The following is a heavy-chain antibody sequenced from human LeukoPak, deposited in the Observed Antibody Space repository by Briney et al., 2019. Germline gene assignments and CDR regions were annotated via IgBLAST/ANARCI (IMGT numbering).Heavy chain of an antibody. J-gene: IGHJ4*02. Sequence: SETLSLTCTVSSGSISTSSYYWGWIRQPPGKGLEWIGSIYYSGSTYYNPSLKSRVTISVGMSKNQFSLKLSSVTAADTAVYYCARHSLGSSSFKFHYWGQGSLVTVSS. CDR1: SGSISTSSYY. CDR2: IYYSGST. D-gene: IGHD6-13*01. CDR3: ARHSLGSSSFKFHY. V-gene: IGHV4-39*01.